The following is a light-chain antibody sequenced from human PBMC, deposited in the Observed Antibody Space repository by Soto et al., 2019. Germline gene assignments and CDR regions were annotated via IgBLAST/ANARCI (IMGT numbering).Light chain of an antibody. CDR2: GVT. CDR1: GSDIGAYNY. V-gene: IGLV2-14*01. CDR3: SSFTTSYFYV. J-gene: IGLJ1*01. Sequence: QSALTQPASVSGSPGQSITISCTGSGSDIGAYNYVSWYHQHPGKAPKLLIHGVTRRPSGVSSRFSASKSAYTASLTISGLQAEDEANYYCSSFTTSYFYVFGPGTKVTV.